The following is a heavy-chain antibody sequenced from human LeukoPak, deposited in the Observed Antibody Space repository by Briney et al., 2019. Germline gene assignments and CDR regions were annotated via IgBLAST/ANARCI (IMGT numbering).Heavy chain of an antibody. J-gene: IGHJ4*02. CDR2: ISSSGSYI. D-gene: IGHD5-24*01. CDR3: ASQDGYNLRETYYLDY. Sequence: GGSLRLSCAASRFTFSSYSMNWVRQAPGKGLEWVSSISSSGSYIYYADSVKGRFTISRDNAKNSLYLQMNSLRAEDTAVYYCASQDGYNLRETYYLDYWGQGTLATVSS. CDR1: RFTFSSYS. V-gene: IGHV3-21*01.